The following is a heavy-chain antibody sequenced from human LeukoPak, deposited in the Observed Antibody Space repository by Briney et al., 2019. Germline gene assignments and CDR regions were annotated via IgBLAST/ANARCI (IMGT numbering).Heavy chain of an antibody. CDR3: AKDTGYCGGDCYSY. J-gene: IGHJ4*02. D-gene: IGHD2-21*02. V-gene: IGHV3-23*01. Sequence: GGSLRLSCAASGFTFSRYAMSWVRQAPGKGLEWVSTISVSGGSTYYADSVKGRFTISRDNSKNTLYLHMNSLRAEDTAVYYCAKDTGYCGGDCYSYWGQGTLVTVSS. CDR2: ISVSGGST. CDR1: GFTFSRYA.